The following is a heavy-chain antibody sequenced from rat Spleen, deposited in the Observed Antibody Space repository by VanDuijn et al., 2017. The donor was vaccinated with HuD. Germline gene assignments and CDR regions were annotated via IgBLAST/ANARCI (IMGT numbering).Heavy chain of an antibody. J-gene: IGHJ2*01. CDR2: INSAGRT. Sequence: EVQLQESGPGLVKPSQSLSLTCSVTGHSITSGYRWNWIRKFPGNRLEWMGYINSAGRTHYNPSLKSRISFTRDTSKNQFFLQLNSVTTEDTATYYCARYRDSYGHVGIFDTWGQGVMVTVSS. V-gene: IGHV3-3*01. CDR1: GHSITSGYR. D-gene: IGHD1-12*01. CDR3: ARYRDSYGHVGIFDT.